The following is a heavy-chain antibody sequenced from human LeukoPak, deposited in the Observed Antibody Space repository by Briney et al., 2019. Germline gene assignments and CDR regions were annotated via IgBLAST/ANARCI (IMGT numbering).Heavy chain of an antibody. Sequence: GRSLRLSWAASRFTFSSDAMGWVRQAPGKGLELVSAISGSGGSTYYADSVKGRFTISRDNSKNTLFLQMNSLRAEDTAVYYCAKLSGYSYGYFDYWGQGTLVTVSS. J-gene: IGHJ4*02. CDR3: AKLSGYSYGYFDY. CDR1: RFTFSSDA. CDR2: ISGSGGST. V-gene: IGHV3-23*01. D-gene: IGHD5-18*01.